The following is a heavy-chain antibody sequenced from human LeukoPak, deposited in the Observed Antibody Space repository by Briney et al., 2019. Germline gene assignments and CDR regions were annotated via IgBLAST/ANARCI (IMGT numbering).Heavy chain of an antibody. V-gene: IGHV4-31*03. CDR2: IYYSGST. D-gene: IGHD2-2*01. CDR1: GGSISSGGYY. J-gene: IGHJ4*02. Sequence: SETLSLTCTVSGGSISSGGYYWSWIRQHPGKGLEWIGYIYYSGSTYYNPSLKSRVTISVDTSKNQFPLKLSSVTAADTAVYYCARAGVVPAAIRYWGQGTLVTVSS. CDR3: ARAGVVPAAIRY.